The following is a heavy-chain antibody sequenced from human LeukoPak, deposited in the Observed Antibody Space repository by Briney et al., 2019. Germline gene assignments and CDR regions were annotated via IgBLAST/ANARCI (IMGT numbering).Heavy chain of an antibody. CDR2: IYYSGST. CDR3: ASIHPVAGTGYYYYYGMDV. J-gene: IGHJ6*02. Sequence: SETLSLTCTVSGGSISSYYWSWIRQPPGKGLEWIGYIYYSGSTNYNPSLKSRVTISVDTSKNQFSLKLSSVTAADTAVYYCASIHPVAGTGYYYYYGMDVWGQGTTVTVSS. D-gene: IGHD6-19*01. V-gene: IGHV4-59*01. CDR1: GGSISSYY.